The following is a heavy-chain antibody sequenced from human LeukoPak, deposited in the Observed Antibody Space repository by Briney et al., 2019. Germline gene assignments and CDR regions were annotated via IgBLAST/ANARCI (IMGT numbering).Heavy chain of an antibody. CDR3: ARHSTIAARPGYFDY. CDR2: IYYSGST. J-gene: IGHJ4*02. Sequence: SETLSLTCTVSGGSISSSSYHWGWIRQPPGKGLEWIGSIYYSGSTYYNPSLKSRVTISVDTSKNQFSLKLSSVTAADTAVYYCARHSTIAARPGYFDYWGQGTLVTVSS. V-gene: IGHV4-39*01. D-gene: IGHD6-6*01. CDR1: GGSISSSSYH.